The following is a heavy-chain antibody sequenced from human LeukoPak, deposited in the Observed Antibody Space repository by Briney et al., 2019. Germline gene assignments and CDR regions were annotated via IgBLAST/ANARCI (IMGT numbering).Heavy chain of an antibody. CDR2: IIGSGGRT. D-gene: IGHD5-18*01. CDR1: GFAFSNYA. CDR3: AKDRWNTAMAHFDY. Sequence: PGGSLRLSCAASGFAFSNYAMSWVRQAPGKGLEWVSGIIGSGGRTHYVDSVKGRFTISRDNSKNTLYLQMNSLRAEDTAVYYCAKDRWNTAMAHFDYWGQGTLVTVSS. V-gene: IGHV3-23*01. J-gene: IGHJ4*02.